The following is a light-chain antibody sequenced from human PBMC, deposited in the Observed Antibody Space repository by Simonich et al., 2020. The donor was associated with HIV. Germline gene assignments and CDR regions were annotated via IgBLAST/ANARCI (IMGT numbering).Light chain of an antibody. Sequence: QSALTQPASVSGSPGQSITISCTENSSDVGGYNYVSWYQQHPGKAPKLMLYDVRKRPSGVSNRFSGSKSGNTASLTISGLQAEDEADYYCSSYTSSSTLVFGGGTKLTVL. J-gene: IGLJ3*02. V-gene: IGLV2-14*01. CDR3: SSYTSSSTLV. CDR1: SSDVGGYNY. CDR2: DVR.